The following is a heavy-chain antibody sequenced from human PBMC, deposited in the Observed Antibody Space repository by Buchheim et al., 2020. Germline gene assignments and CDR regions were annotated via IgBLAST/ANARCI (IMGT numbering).Heavy chain of an antibody. CDR3: ARLKGIAAAGTKGGMDV. J-gene: IGHJ6*02. Sequence: QVQLQQWGAGLLKPSETLSLTCAVYGGSFSGYYWSWIRQPPGKGLEWIGEINHSGSTNYNPSPKSRVTISVDTSKNQFSLKLSSVTTADTAVYYCARLKGIAAAGTKGGMDVWGQGTT. D-gene: IGHD6-13*01. V-gene: IGHV4-34*01. CDR1: GGSFSGYY. CDR2: INHSGST.